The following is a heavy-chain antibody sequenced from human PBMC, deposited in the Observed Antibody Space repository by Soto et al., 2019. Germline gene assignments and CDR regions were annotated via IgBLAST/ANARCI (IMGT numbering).Heavy chain of an antibody. CDR1: GYTLTELS. V-gene: IGHV1-24*01. CDR2: FDPEDGET. Sequence: ASVKVSCKVSGYTLTELSMHWVRQAPGKGLEWMGGFDPEDGETIYAQKFQGRVTMTEDTSTDTAYMELSSLRSEDTAVYYCATVHRVVPAAIKNWFDPWGQGTLVTVS. D-gene: IGHD2-2*02. CDR3: ATVHRVVPAAIKNWFDP. J-gene: IGHJ5*02.